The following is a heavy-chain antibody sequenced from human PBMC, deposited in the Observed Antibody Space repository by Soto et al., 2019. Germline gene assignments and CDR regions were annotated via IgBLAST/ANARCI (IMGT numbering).Heavy chain of an antibody. J-gene: IGHJ4*02. Sequence: ASVKVSCKASGYTITSYAMHWVRQAPGQRLEWMGWINAGNGNTKYSQKFQGRVTITRDNSKNTLYLQVNSLRAEDTAVYYCAREIERLFGYWGQGTLVTVSS. D-gene: IGHD3-3*01. CDR3: AREIERLFGY. CDR1: GYTITSYA. CDR2: INAGNGNT. V-gene: IGHV1-3*01.